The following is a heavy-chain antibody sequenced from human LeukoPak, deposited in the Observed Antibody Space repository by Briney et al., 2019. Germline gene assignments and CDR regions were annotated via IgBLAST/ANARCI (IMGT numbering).Heavy chain of an antibody. J-gene: IGHJ3*02. CDR2: ISGYNDDT. CDR1: GFTFSSYG. V-gene: IGHV1-18*01. Sequence: GGSLRLSCAASGFTFSSYGMHWVRQAPGQGLEWMGWISGYNDDTNYAQKLQGRVTMTTDTSTSTAYMELRSLTSDDTAVYYCARDHGFSGGSYFDTFDIWGRGTMVTVSS. D-gene: IGHD1-26*01. CDR3: ARDHGFSGGSYFDTFDI.